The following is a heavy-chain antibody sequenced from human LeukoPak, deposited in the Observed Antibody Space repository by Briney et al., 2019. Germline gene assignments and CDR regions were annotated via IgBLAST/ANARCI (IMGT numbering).Heavy chain of an antibody. V-gene: IGHV3-74*01. Sequence: GGSLRLSCAASGFTFSNYWMIWVRQAPGKGLVWVSRINGDESRTFFADSVRGRFTISRDNAKNTVYLEMNSLTDEDTAVYFCARGAWTAYYFDYWGQGTVVTVSS. CDR2: INGDESRT. D-gene: IGHD3/OR15-3a*01. J-gene: IGHJ4*02. CDR3: ARGAWTAYYFDY. CDR1: GFTFSNYW.